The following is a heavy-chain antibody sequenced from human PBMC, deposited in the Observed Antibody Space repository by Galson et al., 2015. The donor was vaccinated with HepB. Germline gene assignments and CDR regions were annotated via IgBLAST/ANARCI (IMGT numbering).Heavy chain of an antibody. Sequence: SLRLSCAASGFTFSNFAMSWVRQAPGKGLEWVSGISGSAANTFYADSVRGRFTISRDNSKNTLYLRMNSLRAEDTAVYYCAKGTSDNSVWYTEYFHPWGQGTLVTVSS. V-gene: IGHV3-23*01. D-gene: IGHD6-19*01. J-gene: IGHJ1*01. CDR2: ISGSAANT. CDR1: GFTFSNFA. CDR3: AKGTSDNSVWYTEYFHP.